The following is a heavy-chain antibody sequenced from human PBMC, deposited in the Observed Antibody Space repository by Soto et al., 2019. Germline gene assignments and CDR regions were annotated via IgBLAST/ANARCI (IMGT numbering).Heavy chain of an antibody. Sequence: EVQLLESGGGLVQPGGSLRLSCAASGFTFSSYAMSWVRQAPGKGLEWVSAISGSGGSTYYADSVKGRFTISRDNSKNTLYLQMNSLRAEDTAVYYCAKASGGDYGYYYYYYGMDVWGQGTTVTVSS. V-gene: IGHV3-23*01. CDR1: GFTFSSYA. CDR3: AKASGGDYGYYYYYYGMDV. D-gene: IGHD4-17*01. CDR2: ISGSGGST. J-gene: IGHJ6*02.